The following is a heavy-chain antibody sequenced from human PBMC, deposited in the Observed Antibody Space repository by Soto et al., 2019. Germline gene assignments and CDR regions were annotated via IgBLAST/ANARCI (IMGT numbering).Heavy chain of an antibody. D-gene: IGHD1-1*01. CDR3: AKAKEENWNDVRVAFDI. CDR2: INPNSGGT. Sequence: ASVKVSCKASGYTFTGYYMHWVRQAPGQGLEWMGWINPNSGGTNYAQKLQGRVTMTRDTSISTAYMELSRLRSDDTAVYYCAKAKEENWNDVRVAFDIWGQGTMVTVSS. J-gene: IGHJ3*02. CDR1: GYTFTGYY. V-gene: IGHV1-2*02.